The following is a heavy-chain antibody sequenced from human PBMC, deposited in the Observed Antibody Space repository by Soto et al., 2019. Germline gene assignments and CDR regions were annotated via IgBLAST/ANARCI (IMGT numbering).Heavy chain of an antibody. J-gene: IGHJ6*02. CDR1: GFVFSGYA. CDR2: ISYDGSNK. D-gene: IGHD3-3*01. Sequence: QVQLVESGGGVVQPGRSLRLSCAASGFVFSGYAMHWVRQAPGKGLEWVALISYDGSNKYYADSVRGRFTISRDSSKNTMYLQMNSLRPEDTDVFVCARWSGGYSYYGVDAWGQGTTVTVSS. V-gene: IGHV3-30-3*01. CDR3: ARWSGGYSYYGVDA.